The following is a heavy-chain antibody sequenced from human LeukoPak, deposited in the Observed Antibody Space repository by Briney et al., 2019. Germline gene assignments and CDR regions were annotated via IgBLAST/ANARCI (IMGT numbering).Heavy chain of an antibody. J-gene: IGHJ3*02. CDR3: ARGGSPPEALGDTFDI. Sequence: PGGSLRLSCAASRFTFSNYWMHWVRQGPGKGLVWVSRISGDGRITRNADSVKGRFFIPRDNAKNTLYLQMNSLRAEDTAVYYCARGGSPPEALGDTFDIWGQGTMVTVSS. V-gene: IGHV3-74*01. CDR2: ISGDGRIT. D-gene: IGHD1-26*01. CDR1: RFTFSNYW.